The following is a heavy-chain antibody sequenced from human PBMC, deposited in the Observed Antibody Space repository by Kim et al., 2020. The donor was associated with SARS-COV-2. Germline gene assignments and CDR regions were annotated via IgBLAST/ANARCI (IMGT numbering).Heavy chain of an antibody. CDR3: ARRLLASLGWFDP. Sequence: SSNPPLKSRVTISVDTSKNQCSLKLGSVTAADTAVYYCARRLLASLGWFDPWGQGTLVTVSS. V-gene: IGHV4-39*01. J-gene: IGHJ5*02. D-gene: IGHD2-15*01.